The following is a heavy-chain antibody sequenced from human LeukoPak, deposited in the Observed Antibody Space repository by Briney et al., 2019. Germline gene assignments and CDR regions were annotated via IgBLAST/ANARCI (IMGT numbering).Heavy chain of an antibody. Sequence: GASVKVSCKTSNYTFTNYGISWVRQPAGQGLEWMGWISAYTGITSFAQKFQGRVTMTTDTSTSTAYMELRSLRLDDTAVYYCARDLNYTTSWYDHWGQGTLVTVSS. J-gene: IGHJ5*02. D-gene: IGHD1-7*01. CDR3: ARDLNYTTSWYDH. CDR1: NYTFTNYG. V-gene: IGHV1-18*01. CDR2: ISAYTGIT.